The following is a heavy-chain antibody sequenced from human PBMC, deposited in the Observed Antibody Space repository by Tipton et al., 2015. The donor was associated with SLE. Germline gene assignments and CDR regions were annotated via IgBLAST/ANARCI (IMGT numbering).Heavy chain of an antibody. CDR3: VRDGHYQRFDP. D-gene: IGHD3-10*01. CDR2: INLYSGGT. J-gene: IGHJ5*02. CDR1: GYTFTAYY. Sequence: QLVQSGAEVRKPGASVRVSCEASGYTFTAYYMHWVRQAPGQGLEWMGWINLYSGGTKYAQKFQDRLTMTGDTSINTVYMELSSLRSDDTAVYFCVRDGHYQRFDPWGQGTLVTVSS. V-gene: IGHV1-2*02.